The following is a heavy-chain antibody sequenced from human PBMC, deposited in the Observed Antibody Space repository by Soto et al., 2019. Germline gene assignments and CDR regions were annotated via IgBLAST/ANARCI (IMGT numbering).Heavy chain of an antibody. CDR3: ARDVYCSGGECYSQRTSGNYGMDV. J-gene: IGHJ6*02. V-gene: IGHV1-2*04. CDR1: GYTFTGYY. D-gene: IGHD2-15*01. CDR2: INPNSGST. Sequence: ASVKVSCKASGYTFTGYYMHWVRQAPGQGLEWMGWINPNSGSTNYAQKFQGWVTMTRDTSIITGYMELSRLRSDDTAVYYCARDVYCSGGECYSQRTSGNYGMDVWGQGTTVTVSS.